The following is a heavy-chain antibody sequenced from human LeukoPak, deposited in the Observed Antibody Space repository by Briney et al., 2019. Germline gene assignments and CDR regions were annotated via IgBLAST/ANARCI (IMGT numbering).Heavy chain of an antibody. J-gene: IGHJ5*02. CDR3: ASILLWFGEPNWFDP. Sequence: PSETLSLTCTVSGGSISSSSYYWGWIRQPPGKGLEWIGSIYYSGSTYYNPSLKSRVTISVDTSKNQFSLKLSSVTAADTAVYYCASILLWFGEPNWFDPWGQGTLVTVSS. V-gene: IGHV4-39*01. D-gene: IGHD3-10*01. CDR1: GGSISSSSYY. CDR2: IYYSGST.